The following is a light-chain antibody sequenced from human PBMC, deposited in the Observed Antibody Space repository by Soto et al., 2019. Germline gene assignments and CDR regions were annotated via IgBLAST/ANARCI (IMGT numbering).Light chain of an antibody. CDR1: QSVSSSY. J-gene: IGKJ1*01. V-gene: IGKV3-20*01. CDR2: GAS. CDR3: HQYNRWPRT. Sequence: EIVLTQSPGTLSLSPGEGATLSCRASQSVSSSYLAWYQQKPGQAPRLLIYGASSRATGIPDRFSGSGSGTDFTLTISSLQSEDFAVYYCHQYNRWPRTFGQGTKVDIK.